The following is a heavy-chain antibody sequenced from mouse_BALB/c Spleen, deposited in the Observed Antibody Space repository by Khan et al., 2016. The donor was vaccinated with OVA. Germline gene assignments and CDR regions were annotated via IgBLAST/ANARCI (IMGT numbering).Heavy chain of an antibody. CDR3: ARGGSSGSAWFTY. CDR1: GYSITNGYF. J-gene: IGHJ3*01. Sequence: EVQLQESGPGLVKPSQSLSLTCSVTGYSITNGYFWNWIRQFPGNNLEWRGYIRYDGNTNYNPSLKNRISITRDTSKNQFFLNLNSVTPEDTATDYCARGGSSGSAWFTYWGQGTLVTVSA. D-gene: IGHD3-1*01. CDR2: IRYDGNT. V-gene: IGHV3-6*02.